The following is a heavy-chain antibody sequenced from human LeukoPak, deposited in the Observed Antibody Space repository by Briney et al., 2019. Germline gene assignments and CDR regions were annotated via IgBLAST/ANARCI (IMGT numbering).Heavy chain of an antibody. J-gene: IGHJ4*02. CDR2: ISSSSSYI. D-gene: IGHD2-21*01. CDR3: ARDWYSAHLDY. Sequence: GGSLRLSCAASGFTFSSHRMNWVRQAPGKGLEWVSSISSSSSYIYYADSVKGRFTISRDNAKNSLCLQMNSLRAEDTAVYYCARDWYSAHLDYWGQGTLVTVSS. V-gene: IGHV3-21*01. CDR1: GFTFSSHR.